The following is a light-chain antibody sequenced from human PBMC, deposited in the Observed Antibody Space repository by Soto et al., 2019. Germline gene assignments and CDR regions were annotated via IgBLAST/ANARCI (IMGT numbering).Light chain of an antibody. Sequence: QSVLTHPPSVSWAPGHRVTISCTGSGSNIGAPYDVHWYQHLPGTAPKLLIYGSTNRPSGVPGRFSGSKSGTSASLAITGLKAEDEADYYCQSYDSSLSGYVFGAGTQVTVL. CDR1: GSNIGAPYD. V-gene: IGLV1-40*01. CDR2: GST. CDR3: QSYDSSLSGYV. J-gene: IGLJ1*01.